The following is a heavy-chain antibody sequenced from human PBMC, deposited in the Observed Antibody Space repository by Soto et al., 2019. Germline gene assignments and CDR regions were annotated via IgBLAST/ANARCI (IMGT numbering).Heavy chain of an antibody. CDR3: ARHAPVKDSSGYSLFDP. CDR2: IYPGDSDT. CDR1: GYSFTSYW. Sequence: PGESLKISCKGSGYSFTSYWIGWVRQMPGKGLEWMGIIYPGDSDTRYSPSFQGQVTISADKSISTAYLQWSSLKASDTAMYYCARHAPVKDSSGYSLFDPWGQGTLVTVSS. D-gene: IGHD3-22*01. V-gene: IGHV5-51*01. J-gene: IGHJ5*02.